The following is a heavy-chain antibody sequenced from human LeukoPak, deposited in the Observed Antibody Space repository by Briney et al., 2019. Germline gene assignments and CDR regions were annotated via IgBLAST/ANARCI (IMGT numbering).Heavy chain of an antibody. V-gene: IGHV3-9*01. CDR1: GFTFDDYA. Sequence: GGSLRLSCAASGFTFDDYAMHWVRQAPGKGLERVSGISWNSGSIGYADSVKGRFTISRDNAKNSLYLQMNSLRAEDTALYYCAKARLRYFDWLCFDYWGQGTLVTVSS. CDR3: AKARLRYFDWLCFDY. CDR2: ISWNSGSI. D-gene: IGHD3-9*01. J-gene: IGHJ4*02.